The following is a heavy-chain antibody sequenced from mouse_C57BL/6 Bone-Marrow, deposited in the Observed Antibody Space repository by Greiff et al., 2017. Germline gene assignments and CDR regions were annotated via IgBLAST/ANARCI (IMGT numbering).Heavy chain of an antibody. Sequence: QVQLKESGAELVRPGASVTLSCKASGYTFTDYEMHWVKQTPVHGLEWIGAIDPETGGTAYNQKFKGKAILTADKSSSTAYMGLRSLTSEDSAVYYGTRSRLRNFDYWGQGTTLTVSA. CDR1: GYTFTDYE. CDR3: TRSRLRNFDY. D-gene: IGHD1-1*01. J-gene: IGHJ2*01. CDR2: IDPETGGT. V-gene: IGHV1-15*01.